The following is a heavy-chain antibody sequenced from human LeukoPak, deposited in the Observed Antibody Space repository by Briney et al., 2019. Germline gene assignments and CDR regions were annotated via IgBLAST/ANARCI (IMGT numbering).Heavy chain of an antibody. Sequence: KSGGSLRLSCAASGFTFSSYSMNWVRQAPGKGLEWVSSISSSSSYIYYADSAKGRFTISRDNAKNSLYLQMNSLRAEDTAVYYCATIEMATIYGAFDIWGQGTMVTVSS. J-gene: IGHJ3*02. CDR3: ATIEMATIYGAFDI. CDR1: GFTFSSYS. V-gene: IGHV3-21*01. CDR2: ISSSSSYI. D-gene: IGHD5-24*01.